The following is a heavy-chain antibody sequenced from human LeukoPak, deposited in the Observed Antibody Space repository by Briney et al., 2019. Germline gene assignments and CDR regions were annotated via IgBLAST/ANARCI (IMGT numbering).Heavy chain of an antibody. D-gene: IGHD6-13*01. CDR3: AREEQQLVWPDAYYYMDV. Sequence: ASVKVSCKASGYTFTGYYRHWVRQAPGQGLEWMGRINPNSGGTNYAQKFRGRVTMTRDTSISTAYMELSRLRSDDTAVYYCAREEQQLVWPDAYYYMDVWGKGTTVTVSS. CDR2: INPNSGGT. V-gene: IGHV1-2*06. CDR1: GYTFTGYY. J-gene: IGHJ6*03.